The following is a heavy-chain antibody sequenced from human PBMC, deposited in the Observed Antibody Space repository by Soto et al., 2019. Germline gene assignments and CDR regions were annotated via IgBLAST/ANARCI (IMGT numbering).Heavy chain of an antibody. J-gene: IGHJ5*02. V-gene: IGHV3-23*01. Sequence: GGSLRLSCAASGFTFSSYAMSWVRQAPGKGLEWVSAISGSGGSTYYEDSVRGRFTISRDNSKNTLYLQMNSLGAEDTAVYYCAKGPLYYDFWSGYYPKGWFDPWGQGTLVTVSS. CDR3: AKGPLYYDFWSGYYPKGWFDP. D-gene: IGHD3-3*01. CDR2: ISGSGGST. CDR1: GFTFSSYA.